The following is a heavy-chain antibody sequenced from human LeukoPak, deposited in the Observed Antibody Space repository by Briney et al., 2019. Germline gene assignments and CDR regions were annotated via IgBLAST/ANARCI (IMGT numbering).Heavy chain of an antibody. CDR2: INGGGSPI. V-gene: IGHV3-48*01. CDR1: GFIFSRDS. CDR3: ARLSYTHYYDSSGSFDY. Sequence: GGSLRLSCAASGFIFSRDSMNWVRQAPGKGLEWVAYINGGGSPIYYADSVRGRFTISRDNADNSLYLQMNSLRAEDTAVYYCARLSYTHYYDSSGSFDYWGQGTLVTVSS. D-gene: IGHD3-22*01. J-gene: IGHJ4*02.